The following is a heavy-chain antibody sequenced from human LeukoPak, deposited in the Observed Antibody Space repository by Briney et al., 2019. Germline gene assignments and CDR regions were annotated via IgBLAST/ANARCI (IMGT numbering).Heavy chain of an antibody. CDR3: ARNLGTAGVYYGMDV. J-gene: IGHJ6*02. CDR2: ISAYNGNT. D-gene: IGHD6-13*01. V-gene: IGHV1-18*01. CDR1: RYIFPSYC. Sequence: ASVKVSCKASRYIFPSYCLRWVRQAPGQGLEWVGWISAYNGNTNYAQKVQGRVTMTTETSTRTAYLELGSLISDDTAVYYCARNLGTAGVYYGMDVWGQGTTVTVSS.